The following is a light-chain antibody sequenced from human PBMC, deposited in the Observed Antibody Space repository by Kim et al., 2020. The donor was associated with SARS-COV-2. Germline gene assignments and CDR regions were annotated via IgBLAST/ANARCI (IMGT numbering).Light chain of an antibody. Sequence: ELTQPPSASGTPGQRVTISCSGSSSNIGSNYVYWYQQLPGTAPKLLIYRNNQRPSGVPDRFSGSKSGTSASLAISGLRSEDEADYYCAAWDDSLRGPVFGGGTNVTV. V-gene: IGLV1-47*01. CDR2: RNN. J-gene: IGLJ3*02. CDR3: AAWDDSLRGPV. CDR1: SSNIGSNY.